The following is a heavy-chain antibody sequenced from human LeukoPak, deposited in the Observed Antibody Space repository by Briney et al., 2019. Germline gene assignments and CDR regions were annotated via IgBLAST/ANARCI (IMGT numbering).Heavy chain of an antibody. J-gene: IGHJ4*02. D-gene: IGHD5-18*01. V-gene: IGHV3-30*18. CDR1: GFTFSSYG. CDR3: AKDLIRGYSYGYGGGLDY. Sequence: GGSLRLSCAASGFTFSSYGMHWVRQAPGKGLEWVAVISYDGSNKYYADSVKGRFTISRDNSKNTLYLQMNSLRAEDTAVYYCAKDLIRGYSYGYGGGLDYWGQGTLVTVSS. CDR2: ISYDGSNK.